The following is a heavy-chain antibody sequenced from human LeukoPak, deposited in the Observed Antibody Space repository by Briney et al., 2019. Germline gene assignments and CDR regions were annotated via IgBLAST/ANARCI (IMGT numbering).Heavy chain of an antibody. Sequence: QAGGYLSLYGAGSGFTFSSYGMDWLGPGQGHGLEWVSFTGCSGKTIYYAESVKGRFTISRDNATNSLYLQMNSLRAEDTAVYYCAREANWNDYYYYTDVWGKGTTVIVSS. CDR3: AREANWNDYYYYTDV. J-gene: IGHJ6*03. D-gene: IGHD1-1*01. CDR2: TGCSGKTI. CDR1: GFTFSSYG. V-gene: IGHV3-48*03.